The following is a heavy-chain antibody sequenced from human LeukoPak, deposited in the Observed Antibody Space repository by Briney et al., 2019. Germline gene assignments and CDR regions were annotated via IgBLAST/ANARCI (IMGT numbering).Heavy chain of an antibody. CDR2: ISSSSSYI. CDR3: ARLGALGYSYGYRDY. CDR1: GFTFSSYS. D-gene: IGHD5-18*01. Sequence: GRSLRLSCAASGFTFSSYSMNWVRQAPGKGLEWVSSISSSSSYIYYADSVKGRFTISRDNAKNSLYLQMNSLRAEDTAVYYCARLGALGYSYGYRDYWGQGTLVTVSS. J-gene: IGHJ4*02. V-gene: IGHV3-21*01.